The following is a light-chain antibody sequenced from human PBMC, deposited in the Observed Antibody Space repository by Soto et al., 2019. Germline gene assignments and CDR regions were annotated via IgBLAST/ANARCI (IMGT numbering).Light chain of an antibody. CDR2: ASY. CDR3: QHSYITPRYT. V-gene: IGKV1-39*01. CDR1: QSISSH. J-gene: IGKJ2*01. Sequence: DIQITQSPSSLSASVGDRVTITCRASQSISSHLNWYQHKPGRPPRLLIFASYILEGGVPSRFSGSGSDTYFTLTIDSLQPEDVATYYCQHSYITPRYTFGQGTKVAI.